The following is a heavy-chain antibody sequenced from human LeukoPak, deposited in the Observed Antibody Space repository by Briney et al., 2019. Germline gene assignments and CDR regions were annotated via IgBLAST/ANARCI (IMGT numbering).Heavy chain of an antibody. D-gene: IGHD6-19*01. CDR3: ARDHIAVAGNWGIFDY. CDR1: GFTFSSYW. V-gene: IGHV3-74*01. J-gene: IGHJ4*02. CDR2: INSDGSST. Sequence: PGGSLRLSCAASGFTFSSYWMHWVRQAPGKGLVWVSRINSDGSSTSYADSVKGRFTISRDNAKNSLYLQMDSLRPEDTAVYYCARDHIAVAGNWGIFDYWGQGTLVTVSS.